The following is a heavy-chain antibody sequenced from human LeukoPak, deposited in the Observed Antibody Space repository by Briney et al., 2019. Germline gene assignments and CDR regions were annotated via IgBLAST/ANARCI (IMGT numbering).Heavy chain of an antibody. V-gene: IGHV3-11*01. CDR2: ISTSGSTI. J-gene: IGHJ6*02. CDR3: AKATYYYASGVTSLGMDV. D-gene: IGHD3-10*01. CDR1: GFTFSDYY. Sequence: GGSLRLSCAASGFTFSDYYMSWIRQAPGKGLKCVSYISTSGSTIYYADSMKGRFTISRDNAKNSLFLQMNSLRAEDTAVYYCAKATYYYASGVTSLGMDVWGQGTTVTVSS.